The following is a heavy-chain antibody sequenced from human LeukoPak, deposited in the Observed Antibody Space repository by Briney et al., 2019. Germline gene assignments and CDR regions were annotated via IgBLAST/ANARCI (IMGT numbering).Heavy chain of an antibody. Sequence: GGSLRLSCAASGLTFRDYGMAWVRQAPGKGMEWVSTISGDGRNTHYAASVGGRFAISRDNSKNTFYLEMNNPTTGDTAVYFCTKDAPPQGAPPTMFDSWGQGIQVTVSS. CDR2: ISGDGRNT. V-gene: IGHV3-23*01. CDR1: GLTFRDYG. CDR3: TKDAPPQGAPPTMFDS. D-gene: IGHD4/OR15-4a*01. J-gene: IGHJ4*02.